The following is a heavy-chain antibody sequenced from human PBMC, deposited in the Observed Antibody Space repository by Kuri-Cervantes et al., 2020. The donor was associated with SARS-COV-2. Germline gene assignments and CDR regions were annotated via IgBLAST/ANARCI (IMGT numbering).Heavy chain of an antibody. Sequence: GGSLRLSCAASGFTFSSYAMSWVRHAPGKGLEWVSAISGSGGSTYYADSVKGRFTISRDNSKNTLYLQMNSLRAEDTAVYYCAKGNGQRIRDTLTGYPLGGFQHWGQGTLVTVSS. J-gene: IGHJ1*01. D-gene: IGHD3-9*01. CDR1: GFTFSSYA. CDR3: AKGNGQRIRDTLTGYPLGGFQH. CDR2: ISGSGGST. V-gene: IGHV3-23*01.